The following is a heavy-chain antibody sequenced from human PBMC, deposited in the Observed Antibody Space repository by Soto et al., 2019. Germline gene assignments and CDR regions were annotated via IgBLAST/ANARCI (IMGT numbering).Heavy chain of an antibody. J-gene: IGHJ6*02. D-gene: IGHD6-13*01. CDR1: GGSFSGYY. CDR3: ARGPSSWYSRARRNSGYYGMDV. Sequence: QVQLQQWGAGLLKPSETLSLTCAVYGGSFSGYYWSWIRQPPGKGLEWIGEINHSGSTNYNPSLKSRVTISVETSKNQFSQKLSSVTAADTAVYYCARGPSSWYSRARRNSGYYGMDVWGQGTTVTVSS. V-gene: IGHV4-34*01. CDR2: INHSGST.